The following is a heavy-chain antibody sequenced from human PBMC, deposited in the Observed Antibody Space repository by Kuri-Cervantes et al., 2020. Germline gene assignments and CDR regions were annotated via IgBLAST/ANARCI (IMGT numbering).Heavy chain of an antibody. CDR3: ASITPPIPMDDAFDI. Sequence: GSLRLSCTVSGGSISSGGYYWSWIRQPPGKGLEWIGYIYYSGSTNYNPSLKSRVTISVDTSKNQFSLKLSSVTAADTAVYYCASITPPIPMDDAFDIWGQGTMVTVSS. CDR1: GGSISSGGYY. D-gene: IGHD3-10*01. J-gene: IGHJ3*02. V-gene: IGHV4-61*08. CDR2: IYYSGST.